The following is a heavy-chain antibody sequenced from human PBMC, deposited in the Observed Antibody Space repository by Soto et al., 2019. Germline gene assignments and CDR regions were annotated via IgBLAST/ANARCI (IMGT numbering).Heavy chain of an antibody. D-gene: IGHD2-21*02. CDR3: ASSRVVTTYFDY. CDR1: GGSISRAGYS. CDR2: IYNSGST. V-gene: IGHV4-30-2*06. Sequence: QLQLQESGSRLVKPSQTLSLTCAVSGGSISRAGYSWSWIRQSPGKGLEWIGYIYNSGSTFYNPSLKRRLTISVDRSKNQLSLQLNSVTAAETAVYYCASSRVVTTYFDYWGQGTLVTVSS. J-gene: IGHJ4*02.